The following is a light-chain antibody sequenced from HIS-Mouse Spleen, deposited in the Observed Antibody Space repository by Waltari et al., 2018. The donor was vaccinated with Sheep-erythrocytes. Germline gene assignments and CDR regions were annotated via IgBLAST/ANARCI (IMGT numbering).Light chain of an antibody. CDR1: SSNIGSNP. Sequence: QSVLTQPPSASGTPGQRVTISCSGSSSNIGSNPVNWYQQLPGTAPKLLIYSNNLRPSGVPARFSGSKAGTSASLAISGLQSEDEADYYCAAWDDSLNGPVFGGGTKLTVL. V-gene: IGLV1-44*01. CDR3: AAWDDSLNGPV. CDR2: SNN. J-gene: IGLJ3*02.